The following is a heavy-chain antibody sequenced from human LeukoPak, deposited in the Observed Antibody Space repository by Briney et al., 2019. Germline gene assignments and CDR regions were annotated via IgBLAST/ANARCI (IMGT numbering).Heavy chain of an antibody. CDR2: ISAYNGNT. D-gene: IGHD5-18*01. V-gene: IGHV1-18*01. CDR3: ARRNTAMVTHAFDI. Sequence: ASVKVSCKASGYTFTSYGISWVRQAPGQGLEWMGWISAYNGNTKYAQKVQDRVTMTTDTSTSTAYLELRSLRSDDAAVYYCARRNTAMVTHAFDIWGQGTMVTVPS. J-gene: IGHJ3*02. CDR1: GYTFTSYG.